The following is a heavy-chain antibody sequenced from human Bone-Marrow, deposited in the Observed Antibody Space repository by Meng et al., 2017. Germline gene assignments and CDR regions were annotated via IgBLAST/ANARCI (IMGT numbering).Heavy chain of an antibody. V-gene: IGHV4-34*01. D-gene: IGHD2-15*01. CDR2: INHSGST. Sequence: QVQLQQWGAGLVKRSETLSLTCAVYGGSFSGYYWSWIRQPPGKGLEWIGEINHSGSTNYNPSLKSRVTISVDTSKNQFSLKLSSVTAADTAVYYCARGGYCSGGSCNWGQGTLVTVSS. CDR3: ARGGYCSGGSCN. CDR1: GGSFSGYY. J-gene: IGHJ4*02.